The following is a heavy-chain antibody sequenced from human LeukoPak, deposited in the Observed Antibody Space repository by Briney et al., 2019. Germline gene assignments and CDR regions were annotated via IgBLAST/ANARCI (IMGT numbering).Heavy chain of an antibody. CDR1: GFTFSTYA. D-gene: IGHD1-26*01. J-gene: IGHJ4*02. Sequence: GGSLRLSCAASGFTFSTYAMSWVRQAPGKGLEWVSAISGSGGSIYYADSVKGRFTISRDNSKNTLYLQMNSLRDEDAAVYYCASLPSTWYSGTYFDYWGQGILVTVSS. CDR3: ASLPSTWYSGTYFDY. V-gene: IGHV3-23*01. CDR2: ISGSGGSI.